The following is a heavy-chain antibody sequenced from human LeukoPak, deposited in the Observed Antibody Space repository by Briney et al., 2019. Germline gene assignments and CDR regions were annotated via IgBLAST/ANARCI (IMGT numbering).Heavy chain of an antibody. CDR2: IYYSGST. CDR3: AREVVATITDWYFDL. J-gene: IGHJ2*01. V-gene: IGHV4-30-4*01. Sequence: KASETLSLTCTVSGGSISSGDYYWSWIRQPPGKGLEWIGYIYYSGSTYYNPSLKSRVTISVDTSKNQFSLKLSFVTAADTAVYYCAREVVATITDWYFDLWGRGTLVTVSS. CDR1: GGSISSGDYY. D-gene: IGHD5-12*01.